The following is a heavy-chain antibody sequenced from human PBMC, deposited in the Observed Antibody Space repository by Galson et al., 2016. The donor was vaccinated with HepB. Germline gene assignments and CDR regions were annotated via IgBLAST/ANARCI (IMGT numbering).Heavy chain of an antibody. Sequence: SVKVSCKASGGTFSIDGLSWVRQAPGQGLEWMGGIVPMFGATNYAQKFQDRVTITADDSTNTAYMELSSLRSEDTAIYYCAREGCAGDCPKWFDPWGQGTLVTVSS. V-gene: IGHV1-69*13. CDR1: GGTFSIDG. D-gene: IGHD2-21*02. CDR2: IVPMFGAT. CDR3: AREGCAGDCPKWFDP. J-gene: IGHJ5*01.